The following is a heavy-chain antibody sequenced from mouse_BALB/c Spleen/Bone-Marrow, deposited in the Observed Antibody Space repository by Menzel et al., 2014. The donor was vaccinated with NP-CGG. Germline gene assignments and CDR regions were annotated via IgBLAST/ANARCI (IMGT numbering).Heavy chain of an antibody. J-gene: IGHJ2*01. CDR2: IHPNSGNT. V-gene: IGHV1S130*01. CDR1: GYTFTSSW. CDR3: ARGDPYYRYSDY. Sequence: QVQLQQSGSALVRPGASVKLSCKASGYTFTSSWMHWAKQRPGQGLEWIGEIHPNSGNTNYNEKFKGKATLTVDTSSSTAYVDLSSLTSEDSAVYYCARGDPYYRYSDYWGQGTTLTVSS. D-gene: IGHD2-14*01.